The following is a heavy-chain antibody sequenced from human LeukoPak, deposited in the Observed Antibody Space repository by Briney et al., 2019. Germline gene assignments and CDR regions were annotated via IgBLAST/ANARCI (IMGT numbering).Heavy chain of an antibody. CDR1: GYTFTSYG. J-gene: IGHJ4*02. D-gene: IGHD2-8*01. CDR3: ARSAYDPGYCTNGVCPSNYFDY. Sequence: GASVKVSCKASGYTFTSYGISWVRQAPGQGLEWMGWISAYNGNTNYAQKFQGRVTMTTDTSTSTAYMELRSLRSDDTAVYYCARSAYDPGYCTNGVCPSNYFDYWGQGTLVTVSS. V-gene: IGHV1-18*01. CDR2: ISAYNGNT.